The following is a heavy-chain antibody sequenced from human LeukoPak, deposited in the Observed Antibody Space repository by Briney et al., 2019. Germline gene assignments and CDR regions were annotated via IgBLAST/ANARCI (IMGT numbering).Heavy chain of an antibody. D-gene: IGHD3-10*01. V-gene: IGHV1-18*01. Sequence: ASVTVTCKVSGYTFSSYGISWMRQPPGKGLEWMGWISAYDCNTNYAQKLQGRVTMTTDTSTSTAYMEMRSLRSDDTVVYYCARQDEYYYGAGILFDYWGQGTLVTVSS. CDR1: GYTFSSYG. J-gene: IGHJ4*02. CDR2: ISAYDCNT. CDR3: ARQDEYYYGAGILFDY.